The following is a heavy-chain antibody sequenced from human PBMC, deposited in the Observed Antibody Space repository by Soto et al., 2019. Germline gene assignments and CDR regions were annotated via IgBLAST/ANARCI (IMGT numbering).Heavy chain of an antibody. V-gene: IGHV3-30-3*01. CDR2: ISYDGSNK. D-gene: IGHD1-26*01. CDR3: ARDPGGATSLPESDWYFDL. J-gene: IGHJ2*01. CDR1: GFTFSSYA. Sequence: QVQLVESGGGVVQPGRSLRLSCAASGFTFSSYAMHWVRQAPGKGLEWVAVISYDGSNKYYADSVKGRFTISRDNFKKQLYLQMDRLGAGDTAVYYCARDPGGATSLPESDWYFDLWGRGTLVTVSS.